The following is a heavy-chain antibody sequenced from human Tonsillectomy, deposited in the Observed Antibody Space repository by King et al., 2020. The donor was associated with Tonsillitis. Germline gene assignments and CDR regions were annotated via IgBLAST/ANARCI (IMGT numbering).Heavy chain of an antibody. D-gene: IGHD6-6*01. Sequence: VQLQESGPGLVKPSETLSLTCTVSGGSISSYYWSWIRQPPGKGLEWIGYIYYSGSTNYNPSLKSRVTISVDTSKNQFSLKLSSVTAADTAVYYCASTPSIAAPLGWLDPWGQGTLVTVSS. V-gene: IGHV4-59*01. CDR2: IYYSGST. J-gene: IGHJ5*02. CDR3: ASTPSIAAPLGWLDP. CDR1: GGSISSYY.